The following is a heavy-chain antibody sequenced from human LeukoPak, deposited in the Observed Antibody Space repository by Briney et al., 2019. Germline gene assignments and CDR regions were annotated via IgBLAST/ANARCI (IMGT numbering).Heavy chain of an antibody. CDR3: ARPAPTGVDAFDI. Sequence: ASVKVSCKASGYTFTTYYMHWVRQAPGQGLGWMGIINPGGGSTSYAQRLKGRVTMTSDTSTSTVYMEMSSLRSEDTAVYYCARPAPTGVDAFDIWGQGTLVTVSS. D-gene: IGHD3-10*01. J-gene: IGHJ3*02. V-gene: IGHV1-46*01. CDR1: GYTFTTYY. CDR2: INPGGGST.